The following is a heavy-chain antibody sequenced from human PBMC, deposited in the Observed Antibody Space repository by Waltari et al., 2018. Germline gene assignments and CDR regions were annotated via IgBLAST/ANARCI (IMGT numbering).Heavy chain of an antibody. D-gene: IGHD6-6*01. CDR1: GDTFRRYA. Sequence: QVQLVQSGAEVTKRGSTVRVSCKASGDTFRRYAIRWVRQAPGQGLEWMGGSIHCFGTTNFAQRFQGGVTMTADGPTSTAYVELRSLRSEVTAFYFGARSFFSESRADYPTLGAFDSWGQGTRVTVSS. CDR2: SIHCFGTT. V-gene: IGHV1-69*12. J-gene: IGHJ4*02. CDR3: ARSFFSESRADYPTLGAFDS.